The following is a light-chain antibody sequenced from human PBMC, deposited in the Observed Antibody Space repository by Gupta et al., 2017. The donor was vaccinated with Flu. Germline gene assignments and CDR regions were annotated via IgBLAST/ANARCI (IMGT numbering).Light chain of an antibody. J-gene: IGLJ1*01. CDR1: KSNVGNNC. V-gene: IGLV1-51*01. Sequence: ATISRSASKSNVGNNCISWYHHLAGTAPKLLIYAVNQRLSGIPERFSGSKSGTAATLGIAGLQTGDEADYYCGTWDSSRGDEVFGTGTKVTVL. CDR2: AVN. CDR3: GTWDSSRGDEV.